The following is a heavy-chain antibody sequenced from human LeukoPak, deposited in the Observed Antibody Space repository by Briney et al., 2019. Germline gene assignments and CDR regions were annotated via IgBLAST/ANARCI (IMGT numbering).Heavy chain of an antibody. CDR3: ARGGGYSTLFDY. Sequence: SETLSLTCTVSGGSISSSSYYWGWIRQPPGKGLEWIGSIYYSGSTYYNPSLKSRVTISVDTSKNQFSLKLSSVTAADTAVYYCARGGGYSTLFDYWGQGTLVTVSS. D-gene: IGHD4-11*01. CDR2: IYYSGST. CDR1: GGSISSSSYY. V-gene: IGHV4-39*01. J-gene: IGHJ4*02.